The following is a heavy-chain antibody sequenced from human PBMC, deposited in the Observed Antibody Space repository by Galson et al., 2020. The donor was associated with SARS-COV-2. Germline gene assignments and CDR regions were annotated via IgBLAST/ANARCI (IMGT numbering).Heavy chain of an antibody. Sequence: SETLSLTCTVSGASVTGTTYYWNWIRQPAGKGLEWIGHFYSSGSANYNPSLKSRATISVDTSKSHFSLTLSSVTAADTAVYYCAGYDFWSASYSWGQGTLVTVSS. CDR3: AGYDFWSASYS. CDR1: GASVTGTTYY. V-gene: IGHV4-61*09. D-gene: IGHD3-3*01. CDR2: FYSSGSA. J-gene: IGHJ4*02.